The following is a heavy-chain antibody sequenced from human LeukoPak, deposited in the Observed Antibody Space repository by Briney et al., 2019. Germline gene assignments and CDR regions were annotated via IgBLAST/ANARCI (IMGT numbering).Heavy chain of an antibody. V-gene: IGHV1-2*02. CDR3: ARGSGAGAHRTYAFDI. Sequence: ASVKVSCKASGGTFSSYAISWVRQAPGQGLEWMGWINPNSGGTNYAQKFQGRVTMTRDTSISTAYMELSRLRSDDTAVYYCARGSGAGAHRTYAFDIWGQGTMVTVSS. D-gene: IGHD3-3*01. J-gene: IGHJ3*02. CDR1: GGTFSSYA. CDR2: INPNSGGT.